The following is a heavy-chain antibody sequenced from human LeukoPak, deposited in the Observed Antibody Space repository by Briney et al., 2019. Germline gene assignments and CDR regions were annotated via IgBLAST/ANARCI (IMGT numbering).Heavy chain of an antibody. CDR2: IIPIFGTA. D-gene: IGHD6-19*01. CDR3: ARSPLDGQNRVAVAGTIFDY. Sequence: ASVKVTCKASGGTFSSYAITWVRQAPGQGLEWMGGIIPIFGTANYAQKFQGRVTITADESTSTAYMELSSLRSEDTAVYYCARSPLDGQNRVAVAGTIFDYWGQGTLVTVSS. CDR1: GGTFSSYA. J-gene: IGHJ4*02. V-gene: IGHV1-69*13.